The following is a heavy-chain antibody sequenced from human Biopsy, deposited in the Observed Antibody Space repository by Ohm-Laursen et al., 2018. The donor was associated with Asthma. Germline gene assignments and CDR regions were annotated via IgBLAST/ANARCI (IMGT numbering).Heavy chain of an antibody. CDR1: GGTFSNFA. Sequence: SSVKVSCKAPGGTFSNFAISWVRQAPGQGLEWLGGIKTVFGTTNYAQKFQGRVTITADESTSTAYMEVTSLKSEDTAIYYCARCQVGYSSGWSLLLKKIYYSGMDVWGQGTAVTVSS. CDR2: IKTVFGTT. CDR3: ARCQVGYSSGWSLLLKKIYYSGMDV. J-gene: IGHJ6*02. D-gene: IGHD6-19*01. V-gene: IGHV1-69*01.